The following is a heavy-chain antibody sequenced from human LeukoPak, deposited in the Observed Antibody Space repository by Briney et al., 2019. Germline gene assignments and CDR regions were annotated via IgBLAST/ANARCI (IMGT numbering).Heavy chain of an antibody. CDR3: ARDGGDIGYYGMDV. V-gene: IGHV3-21*01. Sequence: GGSLRLSCAASGFTFSSYSMNWVRQAPGKGLEWVSSISSSSSYIYYADSVKGRFTISRDNAKNSLYLQMNSLRAEDTAVYYCARDGGDIGYYGMDVRAKGPRSPSP. J-gene: IGHJ6*02. D-gene: IGHD2-21*02. CDR2: ISSSSSYI. CDR1: GFTFSSYS.